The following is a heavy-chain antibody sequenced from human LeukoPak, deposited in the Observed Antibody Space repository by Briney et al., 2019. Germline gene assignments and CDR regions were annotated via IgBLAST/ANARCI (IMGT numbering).Heavy chain of an antibody. CDR3: ARGTRGDYYDSSGEFFDY. Sequence: SETLSLTCTVSGGSISSYYWSWIRQPPGKGLEWIGYIYYSGSTNYNPSLKSRVTISVDTSKNQFSLKLSSVTAADTAVYYCARGTRGDYYDSSGEFFDYWGQGTLVTVSS. D-gene: IGHD3-22*01. CDR1: GGSISSYY. J-gene: IGHJ4*02. CDR2: IYYSGST. V-gene: IGHV4-59*01.